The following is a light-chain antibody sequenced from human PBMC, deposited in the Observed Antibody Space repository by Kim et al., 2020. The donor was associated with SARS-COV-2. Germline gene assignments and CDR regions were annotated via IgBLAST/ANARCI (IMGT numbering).Light chain of an antibody. Sequence: VSPGQTASITCSGDKLGDKYACWYQQKPGQSPVLVIYQDSERPSGIPERFSGSNSGNTATLTISGTQAMDEADYYCQAWDSSTVVFGGGTQLTVL. CDR3: QAWDSSTVV. J-gene: IGLJ2*01. CDR1: KLGDKY. CDR2: QDS. V-gene: IGLV3-1*01.